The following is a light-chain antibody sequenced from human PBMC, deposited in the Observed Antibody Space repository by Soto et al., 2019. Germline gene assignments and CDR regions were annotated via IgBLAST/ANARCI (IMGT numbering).Light chain of an antibody. J-gene: IGKJ2*01. V-gene: IGKV3-15*01. CDR3: QQYNYWPPIT. CDR2: GAS. Sequence: EIVMTQSPATLSVSPGERATLSCRSSQSVSSNLAWYQQKPGQAPMLLIYGASTRATGIPARFSGSGSGTEFTLTSSSVQSEDFAVYYWQQYNYWPPITFGQGTKLEIK. CDR1: QSVSSN.